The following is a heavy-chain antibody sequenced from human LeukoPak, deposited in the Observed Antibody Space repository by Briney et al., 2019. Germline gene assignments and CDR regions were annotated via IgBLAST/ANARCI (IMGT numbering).Heavy chain of an antibody. Sequence: SETLSLTCAVYGGSFSGYYWSWIRQPPGKGLEWIGEINHSGSTNYSPSLKSRVTISVDTSKNQFSLKLSSVTAADTAVYYCARGRVGYCSSTSCYKSWFDPWGQGTLVTVSS. CDR1: GGSFSGYY. CDR2: INHSGST. D-gene: IGHD2-2*02. CDR3: ARGRVGYCSSTSCYKSWFDP. V-gene: IGHV4-34*01. J-gene: IGHJ5*02.